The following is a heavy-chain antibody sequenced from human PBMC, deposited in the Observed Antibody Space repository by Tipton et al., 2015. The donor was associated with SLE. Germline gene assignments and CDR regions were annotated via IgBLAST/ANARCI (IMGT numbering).Heavy chain of an antibody. CDR2: IRYDGSNK. CDR1: GFTFSSYG. CDR3: AKDGVGATTAYFDY. Sequence: SLRLSCAASGFTFSSYGMHWVRQAPGKGLEWVAFIRYDGSNKYYADSVKGRFTISRDNSKNTLYLQMNSLRAEDTAVYYCAKDGVGATTAYFDYWGQGTLVTVSS. J-gene: IGHJ4*02. V-gene: IGHV3-30*02. D-gene: IGHD1-26*01.